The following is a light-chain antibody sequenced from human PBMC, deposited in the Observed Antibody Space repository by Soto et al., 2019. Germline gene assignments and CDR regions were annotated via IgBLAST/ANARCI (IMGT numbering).Light chain of an antibody. J-gene: IGKJ1*01. Sequence: DIQMTQSPSTLSASVGDRVTITCRASQSISSRLAWYQPKTGKAPKLLIYDASSLKSGVPSRFSGSGSGTEFTLTISSLQPDDFATYYCKQYNSYPRTFGKGTRVDIK. CDR1: QSISSR. V-gene: IGKV1-5*01. CDR3: KQYNSYPRT. CDR2: DAS.